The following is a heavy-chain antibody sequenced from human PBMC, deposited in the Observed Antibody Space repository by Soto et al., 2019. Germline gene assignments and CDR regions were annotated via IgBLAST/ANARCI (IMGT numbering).Heavy chain of an antibody. Sequence: GGSLRLPCAASGFTLSSYAMSWVRQAPGQGLEWVSAISGSGCSTYYADSVKGRLTISRDNSKNTLYLQMNSQRAEATAVYYFADGDSGFGVELGYGMDVWDQETTVTVSS. D-gene: IGHD3-3*01. CDR2: ISGSGCST. CDR3: ADGDSGFGVELGYGMDV. J-gene: IGHJ6*02. CDR1: GFTLSSYA. V-gene: IGHV3-23*01.